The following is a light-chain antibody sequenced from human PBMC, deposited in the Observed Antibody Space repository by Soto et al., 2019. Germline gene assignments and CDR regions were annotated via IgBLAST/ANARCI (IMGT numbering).Light chain of an antibody. CDR2: DAS. J-gene: IGKJ5*01. CDR3: QQRSNWPIT. V-gene: IGKV3-11*01. CDR1: RSVSSY. Sequence: ILVTQSAAPLSFSQVASATLSGRATRSVSSYLAWYQQKPGQAPRLLIYDASSRPTDIPARFSGSGSGTDFTLTISSLQPEDFALYYCQQRSNWPITFGQGTRVDIK.